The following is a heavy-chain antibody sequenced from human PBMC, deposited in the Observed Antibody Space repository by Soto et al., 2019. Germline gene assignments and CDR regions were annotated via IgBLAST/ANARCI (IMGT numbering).Heavy chain of an antibody. V-gene: IGHV5-51*01. Sequence: PGESLKISCKGSGYSFTSYWIGWVRQMPGKGLEWMGIIYPGDSGTRYSPSFQGQVTISADKSISTAYLQWSSLKASDTTMYYCARPPNWGSSHPRDAFDIWGQGTMVTVSS. CDR1: GYSFTSYW. J-gene: IGHJ3*02. CDR3: ARPPNWGSSHPRDAFDI. CDR2: IYPGDSGT. D-gene: IGHD7-27*01.